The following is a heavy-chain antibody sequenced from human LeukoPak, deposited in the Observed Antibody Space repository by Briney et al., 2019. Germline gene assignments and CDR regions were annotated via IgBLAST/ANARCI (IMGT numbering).Heavy chain of an antibody. D-gene: IGHD4-23*01. Sequence: GGSLRLSCAASGFTFSSYAMSWVRQAPGKGLEWVAVISYDGSNKYYADSVKGRFTISRDNSKNTLYLQMNSLRAEDTAVYYCARVTTVESFDYWGQGTLVTVSS. CDR1: GFTFSSYA. V-gene: IGHV3-30*04. J-gene: IGHJ4*02. CDR2: ISYDGSNK. CDR3: ARVTTVESFDY.